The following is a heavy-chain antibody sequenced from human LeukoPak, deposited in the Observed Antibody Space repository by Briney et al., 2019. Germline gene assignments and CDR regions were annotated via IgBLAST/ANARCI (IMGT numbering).Heavy chain of an antibody. V-gene: IGHV1-2*02. Sequence: GASVKVSCKASGYTFTGYYMHWVRQAPGQGLEWMGWINPNSGGTNYAQKFQGRVTMTRDTSISTAYMELSRLRSDDTAVYYCARGHPVCSSTSCYRGGDFDYWGQGTLVTVSS. CDR3: ARGHPVCSSTSCYRGGDFDY. CDR1: GYTFTGYY. CDR2: INPNSGGT. J-gene: IGHJ4*02. D-gene: IGHD2-2*02.